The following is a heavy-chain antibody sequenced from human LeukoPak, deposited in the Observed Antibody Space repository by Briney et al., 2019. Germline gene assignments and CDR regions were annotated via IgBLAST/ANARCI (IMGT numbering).Heavy chain of an antibody. J-gene: IGHJ4*02. CDR2: IRGSGGGA. Sequence: GGSLRLSCTASGFTFSSYAMSWVRQAPGKGLEWVSGIRGSGGGAHYADSVKGRFTISRDNSKNTLYLQINSLRAEDTAVYYCANLYGDSLHIPFDYWGQGTLVTISS. V-gene: IGHV3-23*01. CDR1: GFTFSSYA. D-gene: IGHD4-17*01. CDR3: ANLYGDSLHIPFDY.